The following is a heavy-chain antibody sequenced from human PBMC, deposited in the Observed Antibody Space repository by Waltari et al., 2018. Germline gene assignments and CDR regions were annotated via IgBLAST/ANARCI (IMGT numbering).Heavy chain of an antibody. CDR1: GFTFSSYA. CDR3: AKEGGSYYWDYHYYGMDV. J-gene: IGHJ6*02. CDR2: ISGSGGST. Sequence: EVQLLESGGGLVQPGGSLRLSCAASGFTFSSYAMRWVRQDPGTGLEWVSAISGSGGSTYYADSVKGRFTISRDNSKNTLYLQMNSLRAEDTAVYYCAKEGGSYYWDYHYYGMDVWGQGTTVTVSS. V-gene: IGHV3-23*01. D-gene: IGHD1-26*01.